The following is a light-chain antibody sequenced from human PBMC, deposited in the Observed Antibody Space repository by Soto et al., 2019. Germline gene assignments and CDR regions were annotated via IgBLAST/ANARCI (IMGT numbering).Light chain of an antibody. V-gene: IGKV3-15*01. Sequence: EIVMTLSAATLSVSPGERATLSCRASQSVSSNLAWYQQKPGQATRLLIYGASTRATGIPARFSGSGSGTDFTLTISSLEPEDFAVYYCQPRSNWPQTFGPGTKGEI. CDR2: GAS. CDR1: QSVSSN. J-gene: IGKJ1*01. CDR3: QPRSNWPQT.